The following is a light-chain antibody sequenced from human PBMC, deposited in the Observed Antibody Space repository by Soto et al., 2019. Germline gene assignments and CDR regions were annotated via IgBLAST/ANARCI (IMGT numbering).Light chain of an antibody. Sequence: DIQMTQSPSSLSASVGDRVTITCRASQSISTYLNWYQQKPGKAPKLLIYAESSLQSGVPSRFSGSGSGTDFTLTISSLQPEDFATYYCQQSYSTQITFGQGTRLEIK. V-gene: IGKV1-39*01. J-gene: IGKJ5*01. CDR3: QQSYSTQIT. CDR1: QSISTY. CDR2: AES.